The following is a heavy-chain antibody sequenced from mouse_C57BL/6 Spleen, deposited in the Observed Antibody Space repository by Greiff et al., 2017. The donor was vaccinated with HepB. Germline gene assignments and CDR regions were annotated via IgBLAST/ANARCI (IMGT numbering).Heavy chain of an antibody. D-gene: IGHD3-2*02. Sequence: EVKLVESGGGLVKPGGSLKLSCAASGFTFSSYAMSWVRQTPEKRLEWVATISDGGSYTYYPDNVKGRFTISRDNAKNNLYLQMSHLKSEDTAMYYCARDEGSSGLLHYWGQGTTLTVSS. J-gene: IGHJ2*01. CDR3: ARDEGSSGLLHY. V-gene: IGHV5-4*01. CDR2: ISDGGSYT. CDR1: GFTFSSYA.